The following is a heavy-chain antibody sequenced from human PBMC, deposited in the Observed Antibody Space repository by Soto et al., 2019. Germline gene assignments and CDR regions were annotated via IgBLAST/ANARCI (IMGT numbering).Heavy chain of an antibody. J-gene: IGHJ4*02. CDR1: GVSLTASGGG. CDR3: ARFLWSDTSLYYFDY. CDR2: IYWDDDK. D-gene: IGHD3-3*01. Sequence: GPPLVNPTQTLTLTCTFSGVSLTASGGGVGWIRQPPGKALEWLALIYWDDDKRYSPSLKSRLTITKDTSKNQVALTVTNMDPVDTATYYCARFLWSDTSLYYFDYWGQ. V-gene: IGHV2-5*02.